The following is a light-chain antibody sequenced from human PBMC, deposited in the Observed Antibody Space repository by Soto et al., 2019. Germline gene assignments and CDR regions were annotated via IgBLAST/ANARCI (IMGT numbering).Light chain of an antibody. CDR2: AAS. V-gene: IGKV3-20*01. Sequence: EIVLTQSPGTLSLSPGERATLSCRASQSINNRYLAWYQQKPGQAPRLLIYAASSRATGIPDRFSGSGSRTDFTLTISRLEPEDCAVYYCQQFGSSPGFTFGPGTTVDIK. CDR1: QSINNRY. J-gene: IGKJ3*01. CDR3: QQFGSSPGFT.